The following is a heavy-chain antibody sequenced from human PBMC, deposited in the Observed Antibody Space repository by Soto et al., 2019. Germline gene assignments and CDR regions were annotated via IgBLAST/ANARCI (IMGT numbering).Heavy chain of an antibody. J-gene: IGHJ6*02. CDR1: GGSISSSSYY. V-gene: IGHV4-39*01. Sequence: SETLSLTCTVSGGSISSSSYYWGWIRQPPGKGLEWIGSIYYSGSTYYNPSLKSRVTISVDTSKNQFSLKLSSVTAADTAVYYCATIPRLSTFYYHYVLDVWGQGTTVTVSS. CDR3: ATIPRLSTFYYHYVLDV. CDR2: IYYSGST. D-gene: IGHD2-21*01.